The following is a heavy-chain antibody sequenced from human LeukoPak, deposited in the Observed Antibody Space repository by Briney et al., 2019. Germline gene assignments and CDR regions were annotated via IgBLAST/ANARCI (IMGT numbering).Heavy chain of an antibody. CDR2: IDASNGDT. Sequence: ASVKVSCKASGYTFTAYYMHWVRRAPGQGLEWMGWIDASNGDTKYAQKFQGRVTISRDTSTGTSYMELRSLISGDTAVYYCASEAFCAGGRCYLQRVASWGPGTLVTVSS. V-gene: IGHV1-2*02. CDR3: ASEAFCAGGRCYLQRVAS. CDR1: GYTFTAYY. D-gene: IGHD2-15*01. J-gene: IGHJ4*02.